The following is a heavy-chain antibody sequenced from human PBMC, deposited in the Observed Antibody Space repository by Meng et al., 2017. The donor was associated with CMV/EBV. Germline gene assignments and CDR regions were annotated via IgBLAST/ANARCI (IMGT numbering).Heavy chain of an antibody. CDR3: ARGGSLNYYDSSGSDAFDI. CDR2: ISWNSGSI. V-gene: IGHV3-9*03. D-gene: IGHD3-22*01. J-gene: IGHJ3*02. Sequence: SLKISYAASGFTFDDYAMHWVRQAPGKGLEWVSGISWNSGSIGYADSVKGRFTISRDNAKNSLYLQMNSLRAEAMALYYCARGGSLNYYDSSGSDAFDIWGQGTMVTVSS. CDR1: GFTFDDYA.